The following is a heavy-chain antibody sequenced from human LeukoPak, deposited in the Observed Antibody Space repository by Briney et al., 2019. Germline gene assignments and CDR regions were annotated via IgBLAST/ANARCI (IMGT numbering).Heavy chain of an antibody. CDR1: GYTFTSYG. CDR2: ISAYNGNT. J-gene: IGHJ5*02. CDR3: ARIPSYGSGSYPPLYWFDP. D-gene: IGHD3-10*01. Sequence: ASVKVSCKASGYTFTSYGISWVRQAPGQGLEWMGWISAYNGNTNYAQKLQGRVTMTTDTSTSTAYMELRSLRSDDTAVYYCARIPSYGSGSYPPLYWFDPWGQGTLVTVSS. V-gene: IGHV1-18*01.